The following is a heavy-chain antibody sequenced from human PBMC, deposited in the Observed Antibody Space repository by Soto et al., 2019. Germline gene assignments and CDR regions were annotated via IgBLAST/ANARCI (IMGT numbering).Heavy chain of an antibody. CDR1: GGTFSSYT. CDR2: IIPILGIA. V-gene: IGHV1-69*02. CDR3: ARAGYCTNGVCYSNENWFDP. J-gene: IGHJ5*02. Sequence: ASVKVSCKASGGTFSSYTISWVRQAPGQGLEWMGRIIPILGIANYAQKFQGRVTITADKSTSTAYMELSSLRSEDTAVYYCARAGYCTNGVCYSNENWFDPWGQGTLVTVSS. D-gene: IGHD2-8*01.